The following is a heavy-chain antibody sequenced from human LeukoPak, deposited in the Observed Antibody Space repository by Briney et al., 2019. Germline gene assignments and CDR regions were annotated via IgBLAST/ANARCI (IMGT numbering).Heavy chain of an antibody. D-gene: IGHD2-8*01. Sequence: GGSLRLSCAASGFTFSSYWMHWVRQAPGKGLVWVSRTNSDGSTTIYADSVKGRFTMSRDNAKNMLHLQMNSLRAEDTAVYYCARDKRMGYGMDVWGQGTTVTVSS. J-gene: IGHJ6*02. CDR2: TNSDGSTT. V-gene: IGHV3-74*01. CDR1: GFTFSSYW. CDR3: ARDKRMGYGMDV.